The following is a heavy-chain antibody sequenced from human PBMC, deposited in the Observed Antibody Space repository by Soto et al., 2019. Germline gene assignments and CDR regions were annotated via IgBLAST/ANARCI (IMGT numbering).Heavy chain of an antibody. CDR3: ARDQYYYESSGPLDY. V-gene: IGHV3-30-3*01. CDR2: ISYDGSNK. CDR1: GFTFSSYA. J-gene: IGHJ4*02. D-gene: IGHD3-22*01. Sequence: QVQLVESGGGVVQPGRSLRLSCAASGFTFSSYAMHWVRQAPGKGLEWVAVISYDGSNKYYADSVKGRFTISRDNSKNTLYLQMNSLRAEDTAVYYCARDQYYYESSGPLDYWGQGTMVTVSS.